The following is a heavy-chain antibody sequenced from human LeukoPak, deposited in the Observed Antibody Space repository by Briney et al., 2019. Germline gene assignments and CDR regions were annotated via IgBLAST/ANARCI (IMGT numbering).Heavy chain of an antibody. CDR2: INPNSGGT. CDR1: GYTLTSYD. CDR3: ARDHVVVTANTNWFDP. D-gene: IGHD2-21*02. V-gene: IGHV1-2*02. J-gene: IGHJ5*02. Sequence: GASVKVSCKASGYTLTSYDINWVRQAPGQGLEWMGWINPNSGGTNYAQKFQGRVTMTRDTSISTAYMELSRLRSDDTAVYYCARDHVVVTANTNWFDPWGQGTLVTVSS.